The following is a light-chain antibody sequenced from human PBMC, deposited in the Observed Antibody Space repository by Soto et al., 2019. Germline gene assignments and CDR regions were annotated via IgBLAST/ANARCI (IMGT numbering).Light chain of an antibody. Sequence: EIVLTQSPGTLSLSPGERATLPCRASQSVSSNFLAWYQEKLGQAPILLIYGASKRATGIPDRFSGSGSGTDFTLTISRLEPEDFAVYYCRQYGTSLGFPVGGGTKVDIK. CDR3: RQYGTSLGFP. CDR2: GAS. J-gene: IGKJ4*01. V-gene: IGKV3-20*01. CDR1: QSVSSNF.